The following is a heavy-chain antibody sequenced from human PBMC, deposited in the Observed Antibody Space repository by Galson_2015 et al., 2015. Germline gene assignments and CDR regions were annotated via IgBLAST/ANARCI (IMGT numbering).Heavy chain of an antibody. CDR1: GGSFSGYY. V-gene: IGHV4-34*01. J-gene: IGHJ2*01. Sequence: SETLSLTCAVYGGSFSGYYWSWIRQPPGKGLEWIGEINHSGSTNYNPSLKSRVTISVDTSKNQFSLKLSSVTAADTAVYYCARGGLKTIAARGYWYFALWGRGTLVTVSS. D-gene: IGHD6-6*01. CDR3: ARGGLKTIAARGYWYFAL. CDR2: INHSGST.